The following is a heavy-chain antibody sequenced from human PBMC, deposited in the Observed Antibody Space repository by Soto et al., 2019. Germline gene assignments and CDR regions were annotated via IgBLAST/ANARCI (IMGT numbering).Heavy chain of an antibody. V-gene: IGHV4-59*01. J-gene: IGHJ6*02. CDR1: GGSMSSYY. CDR2: IYYSGST. Sequence: QVQLQESAPGLVKPSETLSLTCTVSGGSMSSYYWSWIRQAPGKGLEWIGYIYYSGSTNYNPSLKSRVTISVDTSKNQFSLKLSSVTAADTAVYYCASLGPYGMDVWGQGTTVTVSS. CDR3: ASLGPYGMDV.